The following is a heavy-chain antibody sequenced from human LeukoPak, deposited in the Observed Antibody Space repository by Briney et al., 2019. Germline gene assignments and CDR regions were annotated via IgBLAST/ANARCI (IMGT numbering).Heavy chain of an antibody. Sequence: GGSLRLSCTGSGFNFNMFAMNWVRQALGQGLEWVSGLSRGGGTTNYADSVKGRFTISRDKSKNMVFLQMNSLRPEDTAVYYCAKEQRIRHCSEGVCMEGYYFDYWGQGSLVTVSS. CDR2: LSRGGGTT. D-gene: IGHD2-8*01. V-gene: IGHV3-23*01. CDR1: GFNFNMFA. J-gene: IGHJ4*02. CDR3: AKEQRIRHCSEGVCMEGYYFDY.